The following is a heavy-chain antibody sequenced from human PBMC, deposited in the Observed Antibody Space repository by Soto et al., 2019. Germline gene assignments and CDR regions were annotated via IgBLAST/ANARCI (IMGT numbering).Heavy chain of an antibody. V-gene: IGHV3-21*01. J-gene: IGHJ4*02. CDR2: ISATGSDI. Sequence: EVDLVESGGGLAKPGGALRLSCTDSGFTFSSHTMNWVRQAPGKGLEWVSSISATGSDIYYGDSVMGRFTISRDNAKNSLYLQLNNLRVGDTAVYYCARGYDVVRVPVAIRVGYFDHWGQGTVVTVSS. CDR3: ARGYDVVRVPVAIRVGYFDH. D-gene: IGHD3-16*01. CDR1: GFTFSSHT.